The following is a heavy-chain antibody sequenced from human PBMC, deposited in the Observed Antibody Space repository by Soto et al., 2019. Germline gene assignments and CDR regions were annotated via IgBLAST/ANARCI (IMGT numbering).Heavy chain of an antibody. J-gene: IGHJ4*02. CDR1: GFTFSSYG. V-gene: IGHV3-33*01. CDR2: IWYDGSNK. CDR3: AREKMNYYDSSGYAY. Sequence: LRLSCAASGFTFSSYGMHWVRQAPGKGLEWVAVIWYDGSNKYYADSVKGRFTISRDNSKNTLYLQMNSLRAEDTAVYYCAREKMNYYDSSGYAYWGQGTLVTVSS. D-gene: IGHD3-22*01.